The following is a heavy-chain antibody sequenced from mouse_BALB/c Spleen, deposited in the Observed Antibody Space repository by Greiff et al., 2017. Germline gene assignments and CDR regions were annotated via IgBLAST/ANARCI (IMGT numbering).Heavy chain of an antibody. CDR3: ARNKAYYGNYGEAMDY. Sequence: QVQLKQSGPGLVQPSQSLSITCTVSGFSLTSYGVHWVRQSPGKGLEWLGVIWSGGSTDYNAAFISRLSISKDNSKSQVFFKMNSLQANDTAIYYCARNKAYYGNYGEAMDYWGQGTSVTVSS. CDR2: IWSGGST. J-gene: IGHJ4*01. D-gene: IGHD2-10*01. V-gene: IGHV2-2*02. CDR1: GFSLTSYG.